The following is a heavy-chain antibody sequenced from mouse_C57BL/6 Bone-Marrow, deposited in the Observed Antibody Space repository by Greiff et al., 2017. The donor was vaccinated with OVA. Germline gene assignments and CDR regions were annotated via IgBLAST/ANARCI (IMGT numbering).Heavy chain of an antibody. CDR3: ARDDYGKGNGFAY. V-gene: IGHV1-69*01. CDR2: IDPSDSYT. CDR1: GYTFTSYW. J-gene: IGHJ3*01. D-gene: IGHD2-4*01. Sequence: QVQLQQPGAELVMPGASVKLSCKASGYTFTSYWMHWVKQRPGQGLEWIGEIDPSDSYTNYNQKFKGKSTLTVDKSSSTAYMQLSSLTSEDSAVDYCARDDYGKGNGFAYWGQGTLVTVSA.